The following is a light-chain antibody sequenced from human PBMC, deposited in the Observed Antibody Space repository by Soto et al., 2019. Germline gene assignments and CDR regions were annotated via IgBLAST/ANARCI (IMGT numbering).Light chain of an antibody. CDR1: SSDVGTYNL. CDR3: CSYAGSSTHVV. V-gene: IGLV2-23*01. Sequence: QSALTQPASVSGSPGQSITISCTGTSSDVGTYNLVSWYQQCPGKAPKLTIYEGSKRPSGVSNRFSGSKSGNTASLTISGLQAEDEADYYCCSYAGSSTHVVFGGGTKLTVL. J-gene: IGLJ2*01. CDR2: EGS.